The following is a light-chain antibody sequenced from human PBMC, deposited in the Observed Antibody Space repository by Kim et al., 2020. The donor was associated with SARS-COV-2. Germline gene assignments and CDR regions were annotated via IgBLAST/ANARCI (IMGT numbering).Light chain of an antibody. J-gene: IGLJ2*01. Sequence: ALRQTVRITCQGDSLRVYYASWYQQKQGQAPVLVIYGKNNRPSGIPDRFSGSSSGNTASLTISGAQAEDEADYDCNARDSSGNHVVFGGGTKLTV. CDR3: NARDSSGNHVV. V-gene: IGLV3-19*01. CDR2: GKN. CDR1: SLRVYY.